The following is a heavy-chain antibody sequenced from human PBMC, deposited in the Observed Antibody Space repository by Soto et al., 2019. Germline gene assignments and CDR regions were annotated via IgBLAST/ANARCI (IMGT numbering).Heavy chain of an antibody. CDR3: ARDGNTATTQYYYMDL. CDR1: GFSFIRNG. D-gene: IGHD4-17*01. Sequence: QVQLVDSGGGVVQPGGSLRLSCAGSGFSFIRNGMYWVRQAPGKGPEWVAIIWYDGNNGYYPDSVKGRFTISRDNSKTTLYLQMNSLRAEDTGVYFCARDGNTATTQYYYMDLWGKGTTVTVSS. J-gene: IGHJ6*03. CDR2: IWYDGNNG. V-gene: IGHV3-33*01.